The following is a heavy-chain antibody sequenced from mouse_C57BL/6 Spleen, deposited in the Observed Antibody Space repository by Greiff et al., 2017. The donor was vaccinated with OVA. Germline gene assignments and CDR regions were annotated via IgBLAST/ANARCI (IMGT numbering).Heavy chain of an antibody. J-gene: IGHJ4*01. D-gene: IGHD1-1*01. Sequence: EVKVVESGPELVKPGASVKIPCKASGYTFTDYNMDWVKQSHGKSLEWIGDINPNNGGTIYNQKFKGKATLTVDKSSSTAYMELRSLTSEDTAVYYCARLGSNYAMDYWGQGTSVTVSS. CDR1: GYTFTDYN. CDR2: INPNNGGT. CDR3: ARLGSNYAMDY. V-gene: IGHV1-18*01.